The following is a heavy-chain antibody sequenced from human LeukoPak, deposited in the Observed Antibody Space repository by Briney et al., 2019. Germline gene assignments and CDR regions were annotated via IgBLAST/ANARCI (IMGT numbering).Heavy chain of an antibody. D-gene: IGHD3-22*01. CDR2: ISSSSTYI. Sequence: GRSLRPSCAASGFTFNRYSMNWVRQAPGKGLEWGSSISSSSTYIHYADSVKGRFTISRDNAKNSLYLQMNSLRAEDTAVYYCASGYDTSGYYNYYFDYWGQGTLVTVSS. CDR3: ASGYDTSGYYNYYFDY. V-gene: IGHV3-21*01. CDR1: GFTFNRYS. J-gene: IGHJ4*02.